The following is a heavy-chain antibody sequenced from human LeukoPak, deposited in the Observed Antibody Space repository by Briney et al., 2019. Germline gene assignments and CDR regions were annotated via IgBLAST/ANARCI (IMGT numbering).Heavy chain of an antibody. Sequence: SETLSLTCTVSGGSISSSSYYWGWIRQSPGKGLEWIGSIYYSGSTYYNPSLKSRVTISVDTSKNQFSLKLSSVTAADTAVYYCARQSPNNVLRYFDWLATPNWFDPWGQGTLVTVSS. J-gene: IGHJ5*02. D-gene: IGHD3-9*01. CDR3: ARQSPNNVLRYFDWLATPNWFDP. CDR1: GGSISSSSYY. V-gene: IGHV4-39*01. CDR2: IYYSGST.